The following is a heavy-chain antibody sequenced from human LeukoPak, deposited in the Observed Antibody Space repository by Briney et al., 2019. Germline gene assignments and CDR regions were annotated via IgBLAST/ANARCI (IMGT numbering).Heavy chain of an antibody. Sequence: GGSLRVSCAASGFTFSNYGMYWVRQSPGEGLVWVSRINSDGSDTSYADSVKGRFTTSRDNAKNTLYLQMNSLRVEDTAVYYCARDYNFDYWGQGTLVTVSS. J-gene: IGHJ4*02. CDR2: INSDGSDT. CDR3: ARDYNFDY. V-gene: IGHV3-74*01. CDR1: GFTFSNYG.